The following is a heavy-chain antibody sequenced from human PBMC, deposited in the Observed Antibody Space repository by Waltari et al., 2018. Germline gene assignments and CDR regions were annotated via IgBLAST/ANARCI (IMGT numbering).Heavy chain of an antibody. CDR3: ARGGGGDWEWFDP. V-gene: IGHV4-59*01. CDR2: IYYTGST. J-gene: IGHJ5*02. CDR1: GGSISGFY. Sequence: QVQLQESGPSLLKPSETLSLICTVSGGSISGFYWSWVRQPPGKGLVWIGYIYYTGSTNFNPSLMSRFTMSVDTSKNQFSLKLSSVTAADTAFYYCARGGGGDWEWFDPWGQGTLVTVSS. D-gene: IGHD2-21*02.